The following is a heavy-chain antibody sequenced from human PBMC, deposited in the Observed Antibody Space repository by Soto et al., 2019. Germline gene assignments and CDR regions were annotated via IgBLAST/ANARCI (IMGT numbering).Heavy chain of an antibody. CDR2: IYPGDSDT. Sequence: EVQLVQSGAEVKKPGESLKISCKGSGYSFTSYWIGWVRQMPGKGLEWMGIIYPGDSDTRYSPSFQGQVTISADKSISTAYLQRSSLKASDTAMYSCARQAYGSGSYWSGLPRAYWYFDLWGRGTLVTVSS. CDR3: ARQAYGSGSYWSGLPRAYWYFDL. V-gene: IGHV5-51*01. CDR1: GYSFTSYW. D-gene: IGHD3-10*01. J-gene: IGHJ2*01.